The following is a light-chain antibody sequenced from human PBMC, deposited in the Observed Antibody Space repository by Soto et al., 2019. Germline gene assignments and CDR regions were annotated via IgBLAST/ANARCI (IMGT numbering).Light chain of an antibody. J-gene: IGKJ1*01. Sequence: EIVMTQSQATLSVSPGERATLSCRASQSVSSYLAWYQQKPGQAPRLLIYDASNRATGIPARFSGSGSGTDFTLTISSLEPEDFAVYYCQQRSNWPTFGQGTKVDIK. CDR3: QQRSNWPT. V-gene: IGKV3-11*01. CDR1: QSVSSY. CDR2: DAS.